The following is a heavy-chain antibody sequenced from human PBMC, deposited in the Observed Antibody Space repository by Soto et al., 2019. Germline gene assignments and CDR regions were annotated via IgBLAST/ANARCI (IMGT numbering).Heavy chain of an antibody. D-gene: IGHD1-7*01. CDR2: IYYSGST. CDR3: ARWGTYNWNYGHNYYYYGMDV. V-gene: IGHV4-39*01. J-gene: IGHJ6*02. CDR1: GGSISSSSYY. Sequence: TSETLSLTCTVSGGSISSSSYYWGWIRQPPGKGLEWIGSIYYSGSTYYNPSLKSRVTISVDTSKNQFSLKLSSVTAADTAVYYCARWGTYNWNYGHNYYYYGMDVWGQGTTVTVSS.